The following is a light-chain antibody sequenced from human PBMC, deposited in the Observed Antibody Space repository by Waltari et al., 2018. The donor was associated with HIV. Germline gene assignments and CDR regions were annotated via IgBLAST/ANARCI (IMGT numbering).Light chain of an antibody. V-gene: IGLV2-8*01. CDR3: ISYAGINTPCV. Sequence: QSALTPPPSASGSPGQSVTISCTGTSSDVGGANSVSWYQQRPGKVPKLMIYEVSKRPSGVPDRFSGSQSGNTASLTVSGLQPEDEADYYCISYAGINTPCVFGSGTKVTVL. J-gene: IGLJ1*01. CDR1: SSDVGGANS. CDR2: EVS.